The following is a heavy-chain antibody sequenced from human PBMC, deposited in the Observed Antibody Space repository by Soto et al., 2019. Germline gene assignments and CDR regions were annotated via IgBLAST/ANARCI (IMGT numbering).Heavy chain of an antibody. J-gene: IGHJ3*01. D-gene: IGHD5-12*01. V-gene: IGHV3-48*03. CDR1: GFSFSAFE. CDR2: IKSGGSFT. CDR3: TKEKSVMNSGYDAFDL. Sequence: EAKLEESGGGLIEPGGSLRLSCAASGFSFSAFEMNWVRQAPGKGPEWVAHIKSGGSFTLYAASVKGRFTISSDDADNSLYLQMNRLRAEDTALYYCTKEKSVMNSGYDAFDLWGRGTMVTVSS.